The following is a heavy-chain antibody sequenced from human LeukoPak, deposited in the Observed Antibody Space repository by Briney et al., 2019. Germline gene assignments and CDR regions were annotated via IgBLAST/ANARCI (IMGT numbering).Heavy chain of an antibody. D-gene: IGHD5-18*01. J-gene: IGHJ4*02. Sequence: GGSLRLSCAASGFTFSTYAMHWVRQAPGKGLEWVALICYDGTNKYYADSVKGRFTIYRESNKKTVYLHMNTLRVEDTAVYYCARAFWVDTSMVPDYWGQGTLVTVSS. CDR2: ICYDGTNK. CDR3: ARAFWVDTSMVPDY. CDR1: GFTFSTYA. V-gene: IGHV3-33*01.